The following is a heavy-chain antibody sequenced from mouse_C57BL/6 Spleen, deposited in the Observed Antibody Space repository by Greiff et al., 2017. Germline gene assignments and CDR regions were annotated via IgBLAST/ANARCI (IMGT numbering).Heavy chain of an antibody. V-gene: IGHV1-53*01. CDR3: ARGGLTGRYFDG. J-gene: IGHJ1*03. CDR1: GYTFTSYW. D-gene: IGHD3-1*01. Sequence: VQLQQPGTELVKPGASVKLSCKASGYTFTSYWMHWVKQRPGQGLEWIGNINPSNGGTNYNEKFKSKATLTVDKSSSTAYMQLSSLTSEDSAVYYWARGGLTGRYFDGWGTGTTVTVSS. CDR2: INPSNGGT.